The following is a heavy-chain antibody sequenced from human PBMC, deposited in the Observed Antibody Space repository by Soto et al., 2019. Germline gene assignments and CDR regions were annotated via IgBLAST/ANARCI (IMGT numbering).Heavy chain of an antibody. CDR1: GFTFSSYA. D-gene: IGHD3-3*01. CDR3: VKDMKRNDFWSGSYTAFDY. CDR2: ISGNGGAT. V-gene: IGHV3-23*01. J-gene: IGHJ4*02. Sequence: GGSLRLSCTASGFTFSSYAMTWVRQAPGKGLEWVSSISGNGGATYYADSVKGRFTISRDNTRNTLYLQMSSLRAEDTAVYYCVKDMKRNDFWSGSYTAFDYRGRGTLVTVSS.